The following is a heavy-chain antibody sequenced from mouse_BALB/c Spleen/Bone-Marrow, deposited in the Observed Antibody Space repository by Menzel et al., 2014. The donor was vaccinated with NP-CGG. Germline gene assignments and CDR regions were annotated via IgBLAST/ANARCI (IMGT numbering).Heavy chain of an antibody. D-gene: IGHD2-2*01. J-gene: IGHJ4*01. CDR3: TRPYGYSYAMDY. CDR1: GLTFSSFE. CDR2: INSDSRTI. V-gene: IGHV5-17*02. Sequence: EVQLQQSGGGLVQPGGSRKLSCVVSGLTFSSFEMHWVRQVPEKGLEWVAYINSDSRTIYYADTVKGRFTISRDNPKNTLFLQMTSLRSEDTAIYYCTRPYGYSYAMDYWGQGTSVTVSS.